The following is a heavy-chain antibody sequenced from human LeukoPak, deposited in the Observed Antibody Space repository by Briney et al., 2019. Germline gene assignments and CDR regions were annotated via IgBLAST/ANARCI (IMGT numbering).Heavy chain of an antibody. D-gene: IGHD3-10*01. J-gene: IGHJ6*03. CDR2: ISSSGMSI. V-gene: IGHV3-48*03. CDR1: GFIFNSYE. Sequence: GGSLRLSCVTSGFIFNSYEMNWVRQAPGKGLEWVSYISSSGMSIYYADSVKGRFTISRDNAKNSLYLQLNSLRAEDTAVYYCARDQLWLYGRTSYYYYFYMDVWGTGTTVAVSS. CDR3: ARDQLWLYGRTSYYYYFYMDV.